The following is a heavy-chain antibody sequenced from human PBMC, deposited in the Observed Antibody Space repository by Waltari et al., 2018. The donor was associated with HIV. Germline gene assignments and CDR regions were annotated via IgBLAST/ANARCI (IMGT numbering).Heavy chain of an antibody. CDR3: ARARAVPAPTRGHMYYFNMDV. D-gene: IGHD2-2*01. Sequence: EVQLVESGGGLVQPGGSLRLSCAVSGFTFSDYWMSWVRQTPGKGMEWVANRKQEGSQKYDVDSVKSRFTISRDNAKKSLELQMNSLRPEDTAVYYCARARAVPAPTRGHMYYFNMDVWGQGTTVIVSS. J-gene: IGHJ6*02. CDR2: RKQEGSQK. V-gene: IGHV3-7*01. CDR1: GFTFSDYW.